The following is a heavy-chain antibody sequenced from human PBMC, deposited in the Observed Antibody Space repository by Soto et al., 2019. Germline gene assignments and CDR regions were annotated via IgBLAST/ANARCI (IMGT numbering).Heavy chain of an antibody. D-gene: IGHD2-8*02. CDR1: GGSSTSGDYY. CDR2: ISNSGST. Sequence: KPXETLSLACTVSGGSSTSGDYYWSCIRQHPGKGLEWIGYISNSGSTYYNPSLKRRFSISVDTSKNQFSLRLSSVTASDTAVYYCARDPRFCTDNSCQGATDYWGQGTLVTVSS. CDR3: ARDPRFCTDNSCQGATDY. J-gene: IGHJ4*02. V-gene: IGHV4-31*03.